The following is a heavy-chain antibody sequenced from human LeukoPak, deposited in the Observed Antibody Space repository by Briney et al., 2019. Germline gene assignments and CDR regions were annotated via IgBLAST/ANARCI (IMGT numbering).Heavy chain of an antibody. Sequence: ASVKVSCKASGYTFTSYGISWVRQAPGQGLEWMGWISAYNGNTNYAQKLQGRVTITTDTSTSTAYMELRSLRSDDTAVYYCWGGSNSGRYVYWGQGTLVTVSS. D-gene: IGHD6-19*01. CDR2: ISAYNGNT. V-gene: IGHV1-18*01. CDR3: WGGSNSGRYVY. CDR1: GYTFTSYG. J-gene: IGHJ4*03.